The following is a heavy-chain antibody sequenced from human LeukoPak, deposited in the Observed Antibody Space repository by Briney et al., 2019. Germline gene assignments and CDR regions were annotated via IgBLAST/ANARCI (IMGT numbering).Heavy chain of an antibody. CDR3: ARDAVTAMVWSGFDY. V-gene: IGHV1-46*01. D-gene: IGHD2-21*02. CDR1: GYTFTSYY. J-gene: IGHJ4*02. CDR2: INPSGGST. Sequence: GASVKVSCKASGYTFTSYYMHWARQAPGQGLEWMGIINPSGGSTSYAQKFQGRVTMTRDTSTSTVYMELSSLRSEDAAVYYCARDAVTAMVWSGFDYWGQGTLVTVSS.